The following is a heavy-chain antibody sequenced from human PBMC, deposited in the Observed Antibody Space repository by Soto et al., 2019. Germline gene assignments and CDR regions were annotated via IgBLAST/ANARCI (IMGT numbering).Heavy chain of an antibody. CDR1: GGTFSSYA. V-gene: IGHV1-69*06. CDR2: IIPIFGTA. J-gene: IGHJ6*02. CDR3: ARSIVVVTAILRGYYYGMDV. D-gene: IGHD2-21*02. Sequence: SVNVSCKASGGTFSSYAISWVRQAPGQGLEWMGGIIPIFGTANYAQKFQGRVTITADKSTSTAYMELSSLRSEDTAVYYCARSIVVVTAILRGYYYGMDVWGQGTTVTVSS.